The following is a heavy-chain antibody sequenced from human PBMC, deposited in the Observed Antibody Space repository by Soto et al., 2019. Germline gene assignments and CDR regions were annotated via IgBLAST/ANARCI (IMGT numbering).Heavy chain of an antibody. CDR3: ARGYDFCRVMEERGWFGP. CDR1: GFTFSSYS. V-gene: IGHV3-48*02. Sequence: EVQLVESGGGLVQPGGSLRLSCAASGFTFSSYSMNWVRQAPGKGLEWVSYISSSSSTIYYADSVKGRFTISRDNAKNSLYLQMNSLRDEDTAVYYCARGYDFCRVMEERGWFGPWGQGTLVTVSS. J-gene: IGHJ5*02. D-gene: IGHD3-3*01. CDR2: ISSSSSTI.